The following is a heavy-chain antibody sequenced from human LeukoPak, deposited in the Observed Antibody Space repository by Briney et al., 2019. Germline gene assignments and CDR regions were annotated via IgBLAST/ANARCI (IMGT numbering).Heavy chain of an antibody. CDR1: GGTFSSYA. CDR2: TIPIFGTA. J-gene: IGHJ4*02. Sequence: ASVKVSCKASGGTFSSYAISWVRQAPGQGLEWMGGTIPIFGTANYAQKFQGRVTITTDESTSTAYMELSSLRSEDTAVYYCARVLMNYYDSSGYSPRFDYWGQGTLVTVSS. D-gene: IGHD3-22*01. CDR3: ARVLMNYYDSSGYSPRFDY. V-gene: IGHV1-69*05.